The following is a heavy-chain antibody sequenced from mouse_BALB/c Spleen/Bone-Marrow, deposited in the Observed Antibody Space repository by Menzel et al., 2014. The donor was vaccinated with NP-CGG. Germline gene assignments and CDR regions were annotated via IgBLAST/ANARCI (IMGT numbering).Heavy chain of an antibody. V-gene: IGHV1-80*01. Sequence: VKLMESGAELVRPGSSVKISCKASGYAFSSYWVNWVRQRPGQGLEWIGQIYPGDGDTNYNGKFKDKATLTADKSSSTAYMQLSSLTSEASAVYFCAKSGYGSFDYWGQGTTPTVSS. D-gene: IGHD1-1*01. CDR3: AKSGYGSFDY. J-gene: IGHJ2*01. CDR2: IYPGDGDT. CDR1: GYAFSSYW.